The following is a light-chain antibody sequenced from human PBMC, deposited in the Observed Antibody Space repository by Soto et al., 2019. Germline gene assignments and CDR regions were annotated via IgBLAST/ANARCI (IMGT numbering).Light chain of an antibody. J-gene: IGKJ4*01. Sequence: EILLTQSPGTLSLSPGERATLSCRASQSVSSRSLAWYQQKPGQAPRLLISGASSRATGIPDRFSGSGSGTDFTLTISRLEPEDFVVYYCQQYGSSPPLTFGGGTKVDIK. V-gene: IGKV3-20*01. CDR1: QSVSSRS. CDR3: QQYGSSPPLT. CDR2: GAS.